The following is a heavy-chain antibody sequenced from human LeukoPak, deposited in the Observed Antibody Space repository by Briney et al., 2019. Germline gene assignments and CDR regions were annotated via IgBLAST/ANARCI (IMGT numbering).Heavy chain of an antibody. D-gene: IGHD6-19*01. CDR2: IIPIFGTA. CDR3: ARVPYSSGWYAQLDY. CDR1: GGTFSSYA. V-gene: IGHV1-69*13. Sequence: ASVKVSCKASGGTFSSYAISWVRQAPGQGLEWMGGIIPIFGTANYAQKFQGRVTITADESTSTAYMELSSLSSEDTAVYYCARVPYSSGWYAQLDYWGQGTLVTVSS. J-gene: IGHJ4*02.